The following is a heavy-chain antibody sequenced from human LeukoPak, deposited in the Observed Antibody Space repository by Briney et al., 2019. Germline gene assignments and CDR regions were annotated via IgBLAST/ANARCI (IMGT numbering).Heavy chain of an antibody. Sequence: ASVKVSCKASGYSFVGYYIHRIRQAPGQGLEWLGWMNPDTGGRKLAQKFQGRVTLTRDTSINTAYMELNSLQSDDTAVYFCARDRVEMSTSLSFFDNWGQGSLITVSS. CDR1: GYSFVGYY. CDR3: ARDRVEMSTSLSFFDN. D-gene: IGHD5-24*01. V-gene: IGHV1-2*02. CDR2: MNPDTGGR. J-gene: IGHJ4*02.